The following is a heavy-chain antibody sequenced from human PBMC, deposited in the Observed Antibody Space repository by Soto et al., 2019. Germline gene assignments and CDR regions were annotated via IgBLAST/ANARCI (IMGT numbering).Heavy chain of an antibody. CDR1: GFTFSSYH. D-gene: IGHD6-13*01. Sequence: EVQLVESGGGLVKPGGSLRLSCAASGFTFSSYHMAWVRQAPGKGLEWVSSISSGSDFVYYADSVQGRFTISRDNAKNSRYLEMNNMRAEDTAVYYCAIRIQLDVPDFWGQGTLVTVSS. CDR2: ISSGSDFV. J-gene: IGHJ4*02. V-gene: IGHV3-21*01. CDR3: AIRIQLDVPDF.